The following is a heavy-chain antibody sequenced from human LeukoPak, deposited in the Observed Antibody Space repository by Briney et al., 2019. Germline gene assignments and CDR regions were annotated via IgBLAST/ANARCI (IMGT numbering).Heavy chain of an antibody. CDR2: INPSGGST. J-gene: IGHJ5*02. CDR1: GYTFTSYY. CDR3: ARGSREYCSSTSCRHYFNWFDP. D-gene: IGHD2-2*01. Sequence: EASVKVSCKASGYTFTSYYMHWVRQAPGQGLEWMGIINPSGGSTSYAQKFQGRVTMTRDMSTSTVYMELSRLRSDDTAVYYCARGSREYCSSTSCRHYFNWFDPWGQGTLVTVSS. V-gene: IGHV1-46*01.